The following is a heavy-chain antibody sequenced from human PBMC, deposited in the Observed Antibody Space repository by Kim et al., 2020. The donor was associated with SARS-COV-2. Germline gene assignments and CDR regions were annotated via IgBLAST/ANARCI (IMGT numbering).Heavy chain of an antibody. J-gene: IGHJ4*02. CDR2: INHSGST. D-gene: IGHD3-10*01. CDR1: GGSFSGYY. CDR3: ARIVETMVRVGFDY. V-gene: IGHV4-34*01. Sequence: SETLSLTCAVYGGSFSGYYWSWIRQPPGKGLEWIGEINHSGSTNYNPSLKSRVTISVDTSKNQFSLKLSSVTAADTAVYYCARIVETMVRVGFDYWGQGTLVTVSS.